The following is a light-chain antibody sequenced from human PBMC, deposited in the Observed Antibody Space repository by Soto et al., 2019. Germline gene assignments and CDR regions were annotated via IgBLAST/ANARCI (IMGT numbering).Light chain of an antibody. CDR3: SSYAGSNIYVV. CDR1: SSDVGSYNY. J-gene: IGLJ2*01. CDR2: EVS. V-gene: IGLV2-8*01. Sequence: QSALTQPPSASGSPGQSVTISCTGTSSDVGSYNYVSWYQQHPGKAPKLMIYEVSERPSGVPDRFSGSKSGNTASLTVSGLQDEDEADYYCSSYAGSNIYVVFGGGTKLTVL.